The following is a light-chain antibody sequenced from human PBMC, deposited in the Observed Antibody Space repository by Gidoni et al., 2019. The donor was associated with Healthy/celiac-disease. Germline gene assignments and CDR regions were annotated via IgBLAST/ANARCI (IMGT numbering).Light chain of an antibody. J-gene: IGKJ3*01. CDR1: QSVSSY. CDR2: DAS. Sequence: IGLTQSQATLSLSPGERATLSCRASQSVSSYLAWYQQKPGQAPRLLIYDASNRATGIPARFSGSGSGTDFPLTISSLEPEDFAVYYCQQRSNWPPIFTFGPGTKVDIK. CDR3: QQRSNWPPIFT. V-gene: IGKV3-11*01.